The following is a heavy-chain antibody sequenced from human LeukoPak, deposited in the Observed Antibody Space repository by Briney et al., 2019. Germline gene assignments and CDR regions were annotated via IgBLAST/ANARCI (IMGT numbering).Heavy chain of an antibody. V-gene: IGHV4-39*02. Sequence: TSGTLCLTCTVSGGAIRSGSHYWSWIRQPPVRGLGGIGIIYYSGSIYYNPSLENRVTISLDTSKNHFPLKLSPLSAADTSVYYCAKRDDSGGNLVDLWGQGTLVTVS. CDR1: GGAIRSGSHY. CDR2: IYYSGSI. D-gene: IGHD3-22*01. CDR3: AKRDDSGGNLVDL. J-gene: IGHJ4*02.